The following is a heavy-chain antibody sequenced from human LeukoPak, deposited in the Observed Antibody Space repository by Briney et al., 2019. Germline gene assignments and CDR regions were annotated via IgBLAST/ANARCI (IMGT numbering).Heavy chain of an antibody. CDR3: ARAYSSSWYYFDF. D-gene: IGHD6-13*01. J-gene: IGHJ4*02. CDR1: GGSFSKYD. CDR2: INPST. V-gene: IGHV1-46*01. Sequence: ASVKVSCTASGGSFSKYDISWVRQAPGQGLEWMGIINPSTTYAQKFQGRVTMTRDTSTSTVYMELSSLRSEDTAVYYCARAYSSSWYYFDFWGQGTLVTVSS.